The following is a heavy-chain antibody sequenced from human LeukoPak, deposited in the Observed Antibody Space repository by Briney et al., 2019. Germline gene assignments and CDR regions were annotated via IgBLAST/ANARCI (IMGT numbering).Heavy chain of an antibody. V-gene: IGHV3-23*01. D-gene: IGHD1-26*01. J-gene: IGHJ3*02. CDR3: AKDGVWQLRAFDI. CDR2: ISGSGGST. CDR1: GFTFSSYV. Sequence: PGGSLRLSCAASGFTFSSYVMSWVRQAPGKGLEWVSGISGSGGSTYYADSVKGRFTISRDNSKNTLYLQMNSLRAEDTAVYYCAKDGVWQLRAFDIWGQGTMVTVSS.